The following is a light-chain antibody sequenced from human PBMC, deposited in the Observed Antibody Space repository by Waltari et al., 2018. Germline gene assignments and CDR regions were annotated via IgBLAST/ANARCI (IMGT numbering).Light chain of an antibody. Sequence: EIVMTQSPATLSASPGEGATLSCRASQGINSDLAWYQQKPGQAPRLLIYGASTRDAGVPARFSGSGSGTEFTLTISSLQSMDFGVYYCQQSKIWPAFGQGTKVEIK. V-gene: IGKV3-15*01. CDR3: QQSKIWPA. CDR1: QGINSD. CDR2: GAS. J-gene: IGKJ1*01.